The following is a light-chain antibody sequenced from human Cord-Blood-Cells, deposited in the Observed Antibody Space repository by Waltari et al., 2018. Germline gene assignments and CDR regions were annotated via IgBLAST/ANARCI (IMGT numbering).Light chain of an antibody. CDR3: SSDTSSSTLV. CDR1: SSDVGGYNY. J-gene: IGLJ3*02. Sequence: QSALPQPAPVSGSPGQSITISCTGTSSDVGGYNYVSWYQQHPGKAPKLMIYDVSNRPSGVSNRFSGSKSGNTASLTISGLQAEDEADYYCSSDTSSSTLVFGGGTKLTVL. V-gene: IGLV2-14*03. CDR2: DVS.